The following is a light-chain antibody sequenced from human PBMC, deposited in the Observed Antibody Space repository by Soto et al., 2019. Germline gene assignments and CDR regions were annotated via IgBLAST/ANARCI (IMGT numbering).Light chain of an antibody. CDR2: VVS. J-gene: IGLJ1*01. CDR1: SSEVGRYNL. CDR3: CSYAGSSTFAYV. Sequence: QSALPQPPSLSGAPGQTITTSCTGHSSEVGRYNLVSWYQQHSGKAPKLMFYVVSKRLSGVSNRFSGSKSGNTASLTISGLQAEDKADYYCCSYAGSSTFAYVFGTGTKVTVL. V-gene: IGLV2-23*02.